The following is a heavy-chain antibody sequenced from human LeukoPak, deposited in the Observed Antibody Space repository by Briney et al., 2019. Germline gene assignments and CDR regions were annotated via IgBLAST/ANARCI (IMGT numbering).Heavy chain of an antibody. CDR1: GGSISSGGYS. D-gene: IGHD2-15*01. CDR3: ARETMIFAFDI. J-gene: IGHJ3*02. CDR2: IYHSGST. Sequence: SETPSLTCAVSGGSISSGGYSWSWVRQPPGKGLEWIGYIYHSGSTYYNPSLKSRVTISVDRSKNQFSLKLSSVTAADTAVYYCARETMIFAFDIWGQGTMVTVSS. V-gene: IGHV4-30-2*01.